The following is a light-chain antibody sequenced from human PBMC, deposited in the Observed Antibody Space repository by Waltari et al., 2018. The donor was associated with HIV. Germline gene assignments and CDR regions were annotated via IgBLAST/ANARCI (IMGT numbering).Light chain of an antibody. Sequence: QSALTQPASVSGSPGQSITISCTGTSRDIGAYTYVSWYQQHPGKAPKLLIYDVGTRPSGVSERFSGSKSGNTASLRISCLQSEDEADYHCCAYAGPTGLSEVFGGGTKLTVL. J-gene: IGLJ2*01. CDR2: DVG. CDR1: SRDIGAYTY. V-gene: IGLV2-23*02. CDR3: CAYAGPTGLSEV.